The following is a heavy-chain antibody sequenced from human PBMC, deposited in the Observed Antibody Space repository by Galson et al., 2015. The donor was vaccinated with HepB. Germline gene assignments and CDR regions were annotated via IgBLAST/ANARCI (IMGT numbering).Heavy chain of an antibody. V-gene: IGHV5-51*01. D-gene: IGHD5-12*01. J-gene: IGHJ6*02. CDR2: IYPGDSDT. CDR1: GYSFTSYW. Sequence: QSGAEVKKPGESLKISCTGSGYSFTSYWIGWVRQMPGKGLEWMGIIYPGDSDTRYSPSFQGQVTISADKSISTAYLQWSSLKASDTAMYYCARHAASGYDLRYYYYGMDVWGQGTTVTVSS. CDR3: ARHAASGYDLRYYYYGMDV.